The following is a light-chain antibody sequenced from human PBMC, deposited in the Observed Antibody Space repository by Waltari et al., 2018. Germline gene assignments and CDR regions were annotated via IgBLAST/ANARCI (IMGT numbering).Light chain of an antibody. CDR3: HSRDASGVGGS. J-gene: IGLJ2*01. CDR1: SLRSYY. V-gene: IGLV3-19*01. Sequence: SSELTQDPAVSVAMGQTVRITCQGDSLRSYYASWYQKRPGQAPILVMYDKNNRPSGVPERFSGSSSHNTASLTITGAQAEDEASYYCHSRDASGVGGSFGGGTKLTVL. CDR2: DKN.